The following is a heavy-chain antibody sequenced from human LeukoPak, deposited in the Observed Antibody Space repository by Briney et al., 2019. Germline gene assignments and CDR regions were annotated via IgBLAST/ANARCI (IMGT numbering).Heavy chain of an antibody. D-gene: IGHD3-3*01. Sequence: ASVKVSCKASGYTFTGYYMHWVRQAPGQGLEWMGWINPNSGGTNYAQKFQGRVTMTRDTSISTAYMELSRLRSDDTAVYYCARVSAFGVVIALFDYWGQGTLVTVSS. J-gene: IGHJ4*02. CDR2: INPNSGGT. V-gene: IGHV1-2*02. CDR3: ARVSAFGVVIALFDY. CDR1: GYTFTGYY.